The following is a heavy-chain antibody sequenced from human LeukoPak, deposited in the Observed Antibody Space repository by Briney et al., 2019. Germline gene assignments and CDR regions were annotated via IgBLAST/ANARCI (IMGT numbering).Heavy chain of an antibody. CDR2: ISSDGSKK. V-gene: IGHV3-30*18. CDR3: AELGITMIGGV. Sequence: PGGSLRLSCAASGLTLSSYGMHWVRQAPGKGLEWVAVISSDGSKKYYADSVKGRFTISRDNAKNSLYLQMNSLRAEDTAVYYCAELGITMIGGVWGKGTTVTISS. D-gene: IGHD3-10*02. J-gene: IGHJ6*04. CDR1: GLTLSSYG.